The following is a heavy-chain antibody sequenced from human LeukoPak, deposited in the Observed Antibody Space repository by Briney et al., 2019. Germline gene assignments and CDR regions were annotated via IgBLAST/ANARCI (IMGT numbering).Heavy chain of an antibody. J-gene: IGHJ4*02. CDR1: AGTFSSYA. CDR3: AKALGYCSGGSCYSMDY. Sequence: ASVKLSCKASAGTFSSYAISWVRQAPGQGHEWMGGIIPIFGTANYAQKFQGRVTITADKSTSTAYMELSRLRSEDTAVYYCAKALGYCSGGSCYSMDYWGQGTLVTVSS. V-gene: IGHV1-69*06. CDR2: IIPIFGTA. D-gene: IGHD2-15*01.